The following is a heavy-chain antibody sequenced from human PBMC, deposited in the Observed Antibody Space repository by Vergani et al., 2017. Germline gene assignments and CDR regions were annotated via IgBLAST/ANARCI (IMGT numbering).Heavy chain of an antibody. CDR1: GFSFSDHY. CDR3: ANEGSANRIRGWLDH. D-gene: IGHD3-10*01. V-gene: IGHV3-11*01. J-gene: IGHJ4*02. Sequence: QVQLVESGGGLVKPGGSLRLSCAASGFSFSDHYMTWIRQAPGKGLEWVSYISNSGNTIEYADSVKGRFSISRDNAKSSLFLQMDSLRAEDTAVYYCANEGSANRIRGWLDHWGQGALVTVSS. CDR2: ISNSGNTI.